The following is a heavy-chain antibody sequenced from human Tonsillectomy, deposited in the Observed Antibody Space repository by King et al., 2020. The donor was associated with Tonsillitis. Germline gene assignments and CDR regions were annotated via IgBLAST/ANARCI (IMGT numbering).Heavy chain of an antibody. CDR3: AREIIGGALGY. CDR2: IIPILGIA. D-gene: IGHD2-21*01. J-gene: IGHJ4*02. Sequence: QLVQSGAEVKKPGSSVQVSCKTSGGTFRSYTINWVRQAPGQGLEWMGKIIPILGIANYAQNFQGRVTITADRSTSTAYMELSSLRSEDTAVYYCAREIIGGALGYWGQGTLVTVSS. V-gene: IGHV1-69*04. CDR1: GGTFRSYT.